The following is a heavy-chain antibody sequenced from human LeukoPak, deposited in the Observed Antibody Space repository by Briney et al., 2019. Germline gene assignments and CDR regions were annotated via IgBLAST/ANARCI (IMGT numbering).Heavy chain of an antibody. V-gene: IGHV4-38-2*01. J-gene: IGHJ4*02. CDR2: ISHRGST. CDR3: ARGAEYYAIWRGYAGYSDY. Sequence: PGGSLRLSCAASGFNFRTYAMSWIRQPPGKGLEWVGSISHRGSTYYNPSLRSRITISLDRSKQKFSLKLTSVTAADTALYFCARGAEYYAIWRGYAGYSDYWGQGISVTVSS. CDR1: GFNFRTYA. D-gene: IGHD3-3*01.